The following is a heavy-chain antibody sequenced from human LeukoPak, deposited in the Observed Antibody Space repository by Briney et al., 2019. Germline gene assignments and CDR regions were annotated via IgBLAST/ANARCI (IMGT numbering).Heavy chain of an antibody. CDR3: ARDEKSGYYVY. J-gene: IGHJ4*02. Sequence: GGSLRLSCAASGFTFSSYAMSWVRQAPGKGLEWVSSISSSSSYIYYADSVKGRFTISRDNAKSSLYLQMSSLKAEDSAVYYCARDEKSGYYVYWGQGTLVTVSS. V-gene: IGHV3-21*01. CDR2: ISSSSSYI. CDR1: GFTFSSYA. D-gene: IGHD2/OR15-2a*01.